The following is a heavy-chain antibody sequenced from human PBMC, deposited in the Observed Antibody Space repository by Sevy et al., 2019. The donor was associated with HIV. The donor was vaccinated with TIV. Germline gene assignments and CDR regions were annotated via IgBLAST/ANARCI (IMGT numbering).Heavy chain of an antibody. CDR1: GFTFSSYG. D-gene: IGHD3-3*01. J-gene: IGHJ5*02. CDR3: AKDSGRFWSGYRNWFDP. CDR2: ISYDGSNK. Sequence: GGSLRLSCAASGFTFSSYGMHWVRQAPGKGLEWVAVISYDGSNKYYAHSVKGRFTISRDNSKNTLYLQMNSLRAEDTAVYYCAKDSGRFWSGYRNWFDPWGQGTLVTVSS. V-gene: IGHV3-30*18.